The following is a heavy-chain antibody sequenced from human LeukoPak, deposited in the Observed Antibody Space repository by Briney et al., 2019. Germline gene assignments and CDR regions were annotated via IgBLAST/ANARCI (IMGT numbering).Heavy chain of an antibody. CDR1: GGTFISYA. J-gene: IGHJ4*02. CDR3: ARDGIAAAGFGY. Sequence: GASVKVSCKASGGTFISYAISGVRQAPGQGLEWMGRMIPIIGTANYVQRFRGRVTITPDEPTSTAYMELSRLRSEDTAVYYCARDGIAAAGFGYWGQGTLVTVSS. CDR2: MIPIIGTA. V-gene: IGHV1-69*11. D-gene: IGHD6-13*01.